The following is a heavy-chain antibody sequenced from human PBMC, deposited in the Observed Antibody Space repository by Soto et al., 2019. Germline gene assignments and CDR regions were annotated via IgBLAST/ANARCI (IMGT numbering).Heavy chain of an antibody. V-gene: IGHV5-51*01. CDR1: GYSFTSYW. Sequence: PGESLKISCKGSGYSFTSYWIGWVRQMPGKGLEWMGIIYPGDSDTRYSPSFQGQVTISADKSISTAYLQWSSLKASDTAMYYCARCVAGTFYYYGMDVWGQGTTVTVSS. CDR2: IYPGDSDT. D-gene: IGHD6-13*01. CDR3: ARCVAGTFYYYGMDV. J-gene: IGHJ6*02.